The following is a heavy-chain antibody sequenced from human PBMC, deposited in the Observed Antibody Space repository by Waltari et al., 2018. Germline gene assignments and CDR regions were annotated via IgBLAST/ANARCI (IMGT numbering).Heavy chain of an antibody. CDR3: ARAVDVADY. CDR1: EFTFSRDW. V-gene: IGHV3-7*01. Sequence: EIQVVESGGGLVQQGGSRRLSCTASEFTFSRDWMSWVRQAPGKGLEWVANIKHDGTTKFYLDSVKGRFTISRDNAQNTVYLQMNSLRVEDTALYYCARAVDVADYWGQGTLVTVSS. J-gene: IGHJ4*02. D-gene: IGHD5-12*01. CDR2: IKHDGTTK.